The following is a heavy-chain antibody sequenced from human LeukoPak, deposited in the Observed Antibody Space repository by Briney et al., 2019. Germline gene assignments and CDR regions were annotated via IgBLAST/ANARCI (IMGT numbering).Heavy chain of an antibody. Sequence: GASVTVSCKASGYTFTSYGISWVRQAPGQGVEWMGWISAYNGNKNYAQKLQGRVTMTTDTSTSTAYMELRSLRSDDTAVYYCAGGYCSGGSCYRYYYYYGMDVWGQGTTVTVSS. V-gene: IGHV1-18*01. CDR1: GYTFTSYG. J-gene: IGHJ6*02. CDR3: AGGYCSGGSCYRYYYYYGMDV. D-gene: IGHD2-15*01. CDR2: ISAYNGNK.